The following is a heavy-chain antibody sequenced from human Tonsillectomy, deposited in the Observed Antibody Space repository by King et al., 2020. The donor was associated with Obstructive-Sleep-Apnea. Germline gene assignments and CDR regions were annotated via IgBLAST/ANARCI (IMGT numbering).Heavy chain of an antibody. D-gene: IGHD5-12*01. Sequence: QLQESGPGLVKPSETLSLTCTVSGGSISSSSYYWGWIRQPPGKGLEWIGSIYYSGSTYYNPSLKSRVTISVDTSKNQFSLKLSSVTAADTAVYYCARDLGLVATIWFDPWGQGTLVTVSS. V-gene: IGHV4-39*07. CDR2: IYYSGST. J-gene: IGHJ5*02. CDR3: ARDLGLVATIWFDP. CDR1: GGSISSSSYY.